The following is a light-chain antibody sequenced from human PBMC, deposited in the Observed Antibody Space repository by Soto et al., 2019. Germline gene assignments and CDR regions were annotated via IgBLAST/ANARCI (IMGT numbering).Light chain of an antibody. Sequence: QSALTQPASVSGSPGQSITISCTGTSSDVGSYNLVSWYQQHPGKAPKLMIYEGSKRPSGVSNRFSGSKSGNTASLTISGLQAEDEADYYCCSYAGSSTAVVFGGWNKLTVL. CDR1: SSDVGSYNL. CDR3: CSYAGSSTAVV. V-gene: IGLV2-23*01. CDR2: EGS. J-gene: IGLJ2*01.